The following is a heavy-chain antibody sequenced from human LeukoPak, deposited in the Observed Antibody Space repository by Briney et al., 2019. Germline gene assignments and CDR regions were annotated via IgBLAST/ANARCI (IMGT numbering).Heavy chain of an antibody. D-gene: IGHD3-22*01. CDR2: INHSGST. CDR3: ARYRYYYDSSGYYYYFDY. CDR1: GFTFSSYA. V-gene: IGHV4-34*01. Sequence: PGGSLRLSCAASGFTFSSYAMSWVRQAPGKGLEWIGEINHSGSTNYNPSLKSRVTISVDTSKNQFSLKLSSVTAADTAVYYCARYRYYYDSSGYYYYFDYWGQGTLVTVSS. J-gene: IGHJ4*02.